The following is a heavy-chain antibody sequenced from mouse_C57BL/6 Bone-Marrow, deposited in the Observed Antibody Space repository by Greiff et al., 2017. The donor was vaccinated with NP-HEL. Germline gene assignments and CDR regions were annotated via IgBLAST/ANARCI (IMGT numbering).Heavy chain of an antibody. CDR3: ARQRDDYDGDVYWYFDV. V-gene: IGHV2-2*01. CDR2: IWSGGST. J-gene: IGHJ1*03. Sequence: VQGVESGPGLVQPSQSLSITCTVSGFSLTSYGVHWVRQSPGKGLEWLGVIWSGGSTDYNAAFISRLSISKDNSKSQVFFKMNSLQADDTAIYYCARQRDDYDGDVYWYFDVWGTGTTVTVSS. D-gene: IGHD2-4*01. CDR1: GFSLTSYG.